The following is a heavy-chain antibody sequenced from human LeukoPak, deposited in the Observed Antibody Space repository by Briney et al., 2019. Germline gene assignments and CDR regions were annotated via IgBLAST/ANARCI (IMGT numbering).Heavy chain of an antibody. D-gene: IGHD2-2*01. CDR2: ISYDGSNK. V-gene: IGHV3-30*18. CDR3: AKDPRYCSSTSCYSHYYYGMDV. Sequence: PGGSLRLSCAASGFTFSSYGMHWVRQAPSKGLEWVAVISYDGSNKYYADSVKGRFTISRDNSKNTLYLQMNSLRAEDTAVYYCAKDPRYCSSTSCYSHYYYGMDVWGQGTTVTVSS. J-gene: IGHJ6*02. CDR1: GFTFSSYG.